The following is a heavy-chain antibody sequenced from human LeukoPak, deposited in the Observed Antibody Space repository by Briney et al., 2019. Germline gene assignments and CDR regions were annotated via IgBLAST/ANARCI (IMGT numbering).Heavy chain of an antibody. CDR3: ARDRSGYSRHDAFEI. D-gene: IGHD3-22*01. J-gene: IGHJ3*02. V-gene: IGHV1-18*01. CDR1: GYTFITYG. Sequence: GASVKVSCKASGYTFITYGITWVRQAPGQGLEWMGWISAYNGNTNYAQKFQGRVTMTTDTSTSTAYMELRSLRSDDTAVYYCARDRSGYSRHDAFEIWGQGTKVTVSS. CDR2: ISAYNGNT.